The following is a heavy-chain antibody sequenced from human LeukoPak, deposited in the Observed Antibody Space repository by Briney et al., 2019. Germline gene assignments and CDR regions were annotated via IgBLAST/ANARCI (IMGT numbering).Heavy chain of an antibody. D-gene: IGHD6-19*01. CDR3: AKGKWLVSGPFDY. V-gene: IGHV3-23*01. J-gene: IGHJ4*02. Sequence: PGGSLSLSCAASGFTFSSYAMSWVRQAPGKGLEWVSAISGSGGSTYYADSVKGRFTISRDNSKNTLYLQMNSQRAEDTAVYYCAKGKWLVSGPFDYWGQGTLVTVSS. CDR2: ISGSGGST. CDR1: GFTFSSYA.